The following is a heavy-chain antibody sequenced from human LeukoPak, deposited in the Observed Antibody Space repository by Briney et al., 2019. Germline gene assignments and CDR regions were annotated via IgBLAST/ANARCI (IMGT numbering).Heavy chain of an antibody. CDR3: ARDITGRLLGNRFDP. Sequence: PSETQSLICTVSGGSISRGGYGWSWIRQHPGKGLEWIGYIYHSGSTYYNPSLKSRVTIAVDRSKNQFSLKLSSVTAADTAVYYCARDITGRLLGNRFDPWGQGTLVTVSS. CDR1: GGSISRGGYG. V-gene: IGHV4-30-2*01. CDR2: IYHSGST. J-gene: IGHJ5*02. D-gene: IGHD2-15*01.